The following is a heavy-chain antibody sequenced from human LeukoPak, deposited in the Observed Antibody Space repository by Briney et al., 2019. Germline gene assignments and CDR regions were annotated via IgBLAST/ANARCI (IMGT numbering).Heavy chain of an antibody. J-gene: IGHJ5*02. CDR2: NYYSGST. D-gene: IGHD1-26*01. CDR1: GGSISGYY. Sequence: SETLSLTCTVSGGSISGYYWSWIRQPPGKTLEWIGENYYSGSTKYNPSLKSRVTISVDKSKNHFSLRLSSGTAADTAVYYCLGSSGNYFGPWGQGTLVTVSS. CDR3: LGSSGNYFGP. V-gene: IGHV4-59*01.